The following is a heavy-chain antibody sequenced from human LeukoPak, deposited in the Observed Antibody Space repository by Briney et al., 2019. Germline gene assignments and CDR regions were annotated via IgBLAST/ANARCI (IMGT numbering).Heavy chain of an antibody. CDR2: ISAYNGNT. D-gene: IGHD1-1*01. CDR1: GYTFTSYG. V-gene: IGHV1-18*01. Sequence: ASVKVSCTASGYTFTSYGISWVRQAPGQGLEWMGWISAYNGNTNYAQKLQGRVTMTTDTSTSTAYMELRSLRSDDTAVYYCARDLWDDVESYQKHHYYYYGMDVWGQGTTVTVSS. J-gene: IGHJ6*02. CDR3: ARDLWDDVESYQKHHYYYYGMDV.